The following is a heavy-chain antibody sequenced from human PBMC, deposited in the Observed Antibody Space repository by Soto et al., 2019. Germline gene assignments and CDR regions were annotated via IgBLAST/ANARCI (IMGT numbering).Heavy chain of an antibody. Sequence: ASVKVSCKASGYTFTSYAMHWVRQMPGKGLEWMGIIYPGDSDTRYSPSFQGQVTISADKSISTAYPQWSSLKASDTAMYYCARGIVVVPAAIKNWFDPWGQGTLVTVSS. V-gene: IGHV5-51*01. D-gene: IGHD2-2*01. CDR2: IYPGDSDT. CDR3: ARGIVVVPAAIKNWFDP. J-gene: IGHJ5*02. CDR1: GYTFTSYA.